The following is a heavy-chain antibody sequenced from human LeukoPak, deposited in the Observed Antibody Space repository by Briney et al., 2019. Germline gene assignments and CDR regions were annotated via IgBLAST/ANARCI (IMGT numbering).Heavy chain of an antibody. Sequence: GASVKVSCKASGGTFSSYAISWVRQAPGQGLEWMGGIIPIFGTANYAQKFQGRVTITTDESTSTAYMELSGLRSEDTAVYYCAREGSTMIPGDYWGQGTLVTVSS. CDR1: GGTFSSYA. J-gene: IGHJ4*02. V-gene: IGHV1-69*05. CDR3: AREGSTMIPGDY. D-gene: IGHD3-22*01. CDR2: IIPIFGTA.